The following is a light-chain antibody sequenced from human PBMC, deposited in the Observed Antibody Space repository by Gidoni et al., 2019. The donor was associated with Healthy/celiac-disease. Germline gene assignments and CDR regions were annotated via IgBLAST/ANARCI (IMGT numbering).Light chain of an antibody. CDR3: QQYYSNPV. V-gene: IGKV4-1*01. CDR2: WAS. Sequence: DIVMTQSPYSLAVSLGERATINCKSSQSVLYSSNNKNYLAWYQQKPGQPPKLLIYWASTRESGVPDRFSGSGSGTDFTLTISSLQAEDVAVYFCQQYYSNPVFGQGTKLEIK. CDR1: QSVLYSSNNKNY. J-gene: IGKJ2*01.